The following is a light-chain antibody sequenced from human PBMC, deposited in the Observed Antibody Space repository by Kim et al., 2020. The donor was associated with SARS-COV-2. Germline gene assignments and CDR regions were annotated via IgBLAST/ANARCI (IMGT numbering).Light chain of an antibody. CDR1: QSVSSSY. J-gene: IGKJ4*01. CDR2: GAS. Sequence: EIVLTQSPGTLSLSPGERATLSCRASQSVSSSYLAWYQQKPGQAPRLLIYGASSRATGIPDRFSGSGSGTDFTLTISRLEPEDFAVYYCQPYGSSLTFGGETKVDIK. CDR3: QPYGSSLT. V-gene: IGKV3-20*01.